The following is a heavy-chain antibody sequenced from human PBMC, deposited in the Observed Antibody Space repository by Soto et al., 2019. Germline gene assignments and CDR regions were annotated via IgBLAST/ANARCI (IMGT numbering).Heavy chain of an antibody. J-gene: IGHJ5*02. V-gene: IGHV4-34*01. D-gene: IGHD1-7*01. CDR1: GGSFSGYY. CDR3: ARGHNWNYHNWFDP. CDR2: INHSGST. Sequence: QVQLQQWGAGLLKPSETLSLTCAVYGGSFSGYYWSWIRQPPGKGLEWIGEINHSGSTNYNPSLKSRVTISVDTSKNQFSLKLSSVTAADTAVYYCARGHNWNYHNWFDPWGQGTLVTVSS.